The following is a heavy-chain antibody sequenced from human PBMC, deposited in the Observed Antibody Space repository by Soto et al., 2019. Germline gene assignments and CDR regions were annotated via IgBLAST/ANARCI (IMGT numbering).Heavy chain of an antibody. D-gene: IGHD2-2*01. CDR1: GYIFTAYY. Sequence: ASVKVSCKASGYIFTAYYIQWVRQAPGQGLEWMGWINPKSGDTKYAQKFQGRVTMTRDTSMNTADMDLSRLTSDDTAVYYCARDQVPAALLGWFDPWGQGTLVTVSS. CDR3: ARDQVPAALLGWFDP. J-gene: IGHJ5*02. CDR2: INPKSGDT. V-gene: IGHV1-2*02.